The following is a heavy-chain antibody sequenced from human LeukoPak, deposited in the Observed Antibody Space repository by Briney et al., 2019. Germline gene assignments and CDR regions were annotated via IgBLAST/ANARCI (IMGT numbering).Heavy chain of an antibody. Sequence: ASVKVSCKASGYTFTGYYMHWVRQAPGQGLEWMGWINPNSGGTNYAQKFQGRVTMARDTSISTAYMELSRLRSDDTAVYYCAKRYYYDSSGYYSSAFDIWGQGTMVTVSS. V-gene: IGHV1-2*02. J-gene: IGHJ3*02. CDR1: GYTFTGYY. CDR2: INPNSGGT. D-gene: IGHD3-22*01. CDR3: AKRYYYDSSGYYSSAFDI.